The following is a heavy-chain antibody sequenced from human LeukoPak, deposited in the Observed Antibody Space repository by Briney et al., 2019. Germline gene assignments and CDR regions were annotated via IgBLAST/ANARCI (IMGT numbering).Heavy chain of an antibody. CDR2: ISGSGGST. D-gene: IGHD1-26*01. J-gene: IGHJ4*02. CDR1: GFTFSSYA. V-gene: IGHV3-23*01. Sequence: GGSLRLSCAASGFTFSSYAMSWVRQAPGKGLEWVSAISGSGGSTYYADSVKGRFTISRDNSKNTLYLQMNSLRAEDTAVYYCARGGGSYSTPLDYWGQGTLVTVSS. CDR3: ARGGGSYSTPLDY.